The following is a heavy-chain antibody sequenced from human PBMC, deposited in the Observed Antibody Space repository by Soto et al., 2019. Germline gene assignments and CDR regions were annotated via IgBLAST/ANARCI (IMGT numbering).Heavy chain of an antibody. CDR3: AKAEGYCSGGSCQSWYFDL. D-gene: IGHD2-15*01. J-gene: IGHJ2*01. CDR1: GFTFDDYA. Sequence: EVQLVESGGGLVQPGRSLRLSCAASGFTFDDYAMHWVRQAPGKGLEWVSGISWNSGSIGYADSVKGRFTISRDNAKNSLYLQMNSLRAEDTALYYCAKAEGYCSGGSCQSWYFDLWVRGTLVTVSS. CDR2: ISWNSGSI. V-gene: IGHV3-9*01.